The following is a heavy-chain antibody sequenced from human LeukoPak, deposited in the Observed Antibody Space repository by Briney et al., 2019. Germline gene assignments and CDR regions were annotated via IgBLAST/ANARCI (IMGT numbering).Heavy chain of an antibody. D-gene: IGHD2-2*02. J-gene: IGHJ4*02. CDR1: GFTFDDYG. Sequence: GGSLRLSCAASGFTFDDYGMSWGRQAPGKGLEWVSGINWNGGSTGYADSVKGRFTISRDNAKNSLYLQMNSLRAEDTTLYYCARDMQYCSSTSCYTYDYWGQGTLVTVSS. V-gene: IGHV3-20*04. CDR3: ARDMQYCSSTSCYTYDY. CDR2: INWNGGST.